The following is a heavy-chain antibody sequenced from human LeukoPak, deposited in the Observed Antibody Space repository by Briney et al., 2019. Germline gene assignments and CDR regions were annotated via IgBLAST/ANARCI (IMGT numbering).Heavy chain of an antibody. J-gene: IGHJ4*02. V-gene: IGHV3-7*01. CDR1: VFTFSTYW. CDR3: ARDVGASLDY. Sequence: PGGSLRLSRAASVFTFSTYWMAWVRQAAGKGLEWVANIKEDESAKHQADSVKGRFTISRDNAQNSVYLQMSSLRGEDTAVYYSARDVGASLDYWSQGTLVTVSS. CDR2: IKEDESAK.